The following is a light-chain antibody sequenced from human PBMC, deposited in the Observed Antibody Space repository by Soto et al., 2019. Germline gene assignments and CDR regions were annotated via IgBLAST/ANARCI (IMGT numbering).Light chain of an antibody. Sequence: SVVTQPASVSGSSGQSITLSCSGTSSDVGTYNLVSWYQQYPGKAPRLMIYEVTKRPSGVSNRFSGSKSGNTASLTISGLQPEDEADYYCCSYAGSSSSIFGTGTKVTVL. CDR3: CSYAGSSSSI. CDR2: EVT. J-gene: IGLJ1*01. V-gene: IGLV2-23*02. CDR1: SSDVGTYNL.